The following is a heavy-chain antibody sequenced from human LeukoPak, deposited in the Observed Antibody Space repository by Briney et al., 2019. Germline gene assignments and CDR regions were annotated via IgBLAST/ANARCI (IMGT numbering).Heavy chain of an antibody. D-gene: IGHD3/OR15-3a*01. J-gene: IGHJ4*02. Sequence: ASVKVSCKTSGYTFTSYGFSWVRQAPGQGLEWVGWISAYNGNTNYAQKLQGRVTMSTDTSTSTAYMELRSLSSDDTAVYYCARDRTGSVRDGLYYWGQGTLVTVSS. CDR1: GYTFTSYG. CDR3: ARDRTGSVRDGLYY. CDR2: ISAYNGNT. V-gene: IGHV1-18*01.